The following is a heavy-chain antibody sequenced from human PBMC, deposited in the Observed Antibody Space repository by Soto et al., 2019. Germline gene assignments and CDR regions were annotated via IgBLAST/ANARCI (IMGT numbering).Heavy chain of an antibody. V-gene: IGHV1-69*12. D-gene: IGHD3-3*01. J-gene: IGHJ3*02. CDR2: IIPIFGTA. CDR3: ARGGYFGNDFWSGYSIDAFDI. CDR1: GGTFSSYA. Sequence: QVQLVQSGAEVKKPGSSVKVSCKASGGTFSSYAISWVRQAPGQGLEWMGGIIPIFGTANYAQKFQGRVTITADESTSTAYMELSSLRSEDTAVYYCARGGYFGNDFWSGYSIDAFDIWGQGTMVTVSS.